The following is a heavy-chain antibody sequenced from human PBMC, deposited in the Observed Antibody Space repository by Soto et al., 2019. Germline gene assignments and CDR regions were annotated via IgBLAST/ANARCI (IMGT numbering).Heavy chain of an antibody. D-gene: IGHD3-9*01. CDR2: ISGSGDTT. V-gene: IGHV3-23*01. Sequence: GGSLRLSCAASGFTFSSYAMHWVRQAPGKGLEWVSSISGSGDTTYYADSVRGRFIISTDNSKNTLCLQMNSLRAEDTAVYYCAIILTGYYSPFDYWGQGTLVTVSS. CDR1: GFTFSSYA. J-gene: IGHJ4*02. CDR3: AIILTGYYSPFDY.